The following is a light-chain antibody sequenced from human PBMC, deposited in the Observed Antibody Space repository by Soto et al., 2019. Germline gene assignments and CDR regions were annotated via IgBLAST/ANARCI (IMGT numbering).Light chain of an antibody. CDR2: KAS. J-gene: IGKJ4*01. V-gene: IGKV1-5*03. CDR3: QHYNSYPLP. Sequence: DIQRTQSPSTLSASVGDRVTITCRASQSISSWLAWYQQKPGKAPKLLIYKASSLESGVPSRFSGSGSGTEFTLTISSLQPDDFATYYCQHYNSYPLPFGEGAKV. CDR1: QSISSW.